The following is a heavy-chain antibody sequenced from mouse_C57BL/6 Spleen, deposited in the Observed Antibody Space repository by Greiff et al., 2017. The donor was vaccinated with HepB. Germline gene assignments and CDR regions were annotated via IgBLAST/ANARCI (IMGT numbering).Heavy chain of an antibody. CDR2: ISSGGSYT. CDR3: ARQNPGFAY. CDR1: GFTFSSYG. Sequence: DVQLVESGGDLVKPGGSLKLSCAASGFTFSSYGMSWVRQTPDKRLEWVATISSGGSYTYYPDSVKGRFTISRDNAKNTLYLQMSSLKSEDTAMDYCARQNPGFAYWGQGTLVTVSA. J-gene: IGHJ3*01. V-gene: IGHV5-6*01.